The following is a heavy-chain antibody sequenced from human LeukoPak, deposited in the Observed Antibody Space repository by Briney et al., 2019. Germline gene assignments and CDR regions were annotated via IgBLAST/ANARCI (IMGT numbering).Heavy chain of an antibody. V-gene: IGHV3-23*01. CDR3: AKGDYGDYKLIDY. J-gene: IGHJ4*02. CDR1: GFTFGSYA. Sequence: GGSRRLSCAASGFTFGSYAISWVRQAPGKGLEWVSAISCSGDTTLYVDSVKGRFAISRDNSKNTLYLQMSGLRPEDTAIYYCAKGDYGDYKLIDYWGQGTLVTVSS. CDR2: ISCSGDTT. D-gene: IGHD4-17*01.